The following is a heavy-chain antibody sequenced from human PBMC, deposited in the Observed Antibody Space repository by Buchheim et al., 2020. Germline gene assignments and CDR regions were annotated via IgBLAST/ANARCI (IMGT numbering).Heavy chain of an antibody. V-gene: IGHV4-4*02. CDR1: GGSISSSNW. Sequence: QVRLQESGPGLVKPSGTLSLTCAVSGGSISSSNWWSWVRQPPGKGLEWIGEIDHSGNTNYNPSLKSRVTMSVDKSTNQFSLKLNSMTAADTAVYYCARAPYSSSSPRVEYWGQGTL. CDR3: ARAPYSSSSPRVEY. CDR2: IDHSGNT. J-gene: IGHJ4*02. D-gene: IGHD6-6*01.